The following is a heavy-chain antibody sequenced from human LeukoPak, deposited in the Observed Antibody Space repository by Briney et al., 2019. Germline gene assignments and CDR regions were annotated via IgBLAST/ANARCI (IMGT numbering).Heavy chain of an antibody. CDR2: ISSSGSTI. CDR1: GFAFSDYY. CDR3: AKDASARWFGELSRWFDP. J-gene: IGHJ5*02. Sequence: GGSLRPSCAASGFAFSDYYMSWIRQAPGKGLEWVSYISSSGSTIYYADSVKGRFTISRDNFKNTLFLQMNSLRAEDTAVYYCAKDASARWFGELSRWFDPWGQGTLVTVSS. D-gene: IGHD3-10*01. V-gene: IGHV3-11*01.